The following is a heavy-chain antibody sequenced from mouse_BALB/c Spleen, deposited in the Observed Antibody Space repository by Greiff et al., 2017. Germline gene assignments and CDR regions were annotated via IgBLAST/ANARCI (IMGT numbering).Heavy chain of an antibody. D-gene: IGHD4-1*01. V-gene: IGHV1-5*01. J-gene: IGHJ4*01. CDR1: GYTFTSYW. CDR2: IYPGNSDT. Sequence: EVQLQQSGPVLARPGASVKMSCKASGYTFTSYWMHWVKQRPGQGLEWIGAIYPGNSDTSYNQKFKGKATLTAVTSTSTAYMELSSLTNEDSAVYYCTRELGRVMDFWGEGTSVTVSS. CDR3: TRELGRVMDF.